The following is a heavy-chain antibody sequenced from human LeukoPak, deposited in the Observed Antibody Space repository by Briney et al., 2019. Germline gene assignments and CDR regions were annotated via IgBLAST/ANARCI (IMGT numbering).Heavy chain of an antibody. CDR2: LYYSGST. Sequence: SETLSLTCSVSGGSISSYYWSWIRQPPGKGLEWIGYLYYSGSTNSNPSLKSRVTMSVDTSKNQFSLKLRSVTAADTAVYYCARALAGTRPDYWGQGTLVTVSS. V-gene: IGHV4-59*01. J-gene: IGHJ4*02. D-gene: IGHD6-19*01. CDR3: ARALAGTRPDY. CDR1: GGSISSYY.